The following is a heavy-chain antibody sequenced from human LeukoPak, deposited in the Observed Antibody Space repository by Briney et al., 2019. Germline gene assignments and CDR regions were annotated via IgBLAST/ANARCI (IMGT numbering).Heavy chain of an antibody. CDR3: ASQSGGYYPSDY. Sequence: PGGSLRLSCAASGFTFSTYDFHWVRQVTGKGLQWVSAIGAGFDTYYQDSVRGRFTISRDNAKNSVFLQMNSLRAEDTGLYYCASQSGGYYPSDYWGQGTLVTVSS. V-gene: IGHV3-13*01. CDR1: GFTFSTYD. D-gene: IGHD1-26*01. CDR2: IGAGFDT. J-gene: IGHJ4*02.